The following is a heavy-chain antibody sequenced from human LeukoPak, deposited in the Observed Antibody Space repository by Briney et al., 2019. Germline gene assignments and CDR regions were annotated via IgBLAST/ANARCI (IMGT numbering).Heavy chain of an antibody. CDR3: ARVYGSGSYPPYYYYGVDV. J-gene: IGHJ6*02. V-gene: IGHV4-34*01. CDR1: GGSFSGYY. Sequence: KPSDTLSLTCGVFGGSFSGYYWSWYRHPPGKGLEWIGEINHSGSTNYNPSLKSRGTISVDTSENQFSLKLTSVTAADTAVYYCARVYGSGSYPPYYYYGVDVWGQGTTVTVS. D-gene: IGHD3-10*01. CDR2: INHSGST.